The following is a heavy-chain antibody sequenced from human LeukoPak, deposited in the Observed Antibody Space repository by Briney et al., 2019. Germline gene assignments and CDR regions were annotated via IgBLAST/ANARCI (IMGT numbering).Heavy chain of an antibody. Sequence: ASVKVSCKASGGTSSSYAISWVRQAPGQGLEWMGGIIPIFGTANYAQKFQGRVTITADESTSTAYMELSSLRSEDTAVYYCARDSPDSSGYYYMIDYWGQGTLVTVSS. CDR2: IIPIFGTA. D-gene: IGHD3-22*01. CDR1: GGTSSSYA. V-gene: IGHV1-69*13. J-gene: IGHJ4*02. CDR3: ARDSPDSSGYYYMIDY.